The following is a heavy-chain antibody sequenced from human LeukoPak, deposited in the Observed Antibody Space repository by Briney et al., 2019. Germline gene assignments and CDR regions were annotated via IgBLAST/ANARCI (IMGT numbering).Heavy chain of an antibody. CDR2: INHSGST. CDR1: GGSFSGYY. V-gene: IGHV4-34*01. CDR3: ARGSKMLGYNWFDP. Sequence: SETLSLTCAVYGGSFSGYYWNWIRQPPGKGLEWIGEINHSGSTNYIPSLKSRVTISVDTSKNQFSLKLSSVTAADTAVYYCARGSKMLGYNWFDPWGQGTLVTVTS. D-gene: IGHD1-26*01. J-gene: IGHJ5*02.